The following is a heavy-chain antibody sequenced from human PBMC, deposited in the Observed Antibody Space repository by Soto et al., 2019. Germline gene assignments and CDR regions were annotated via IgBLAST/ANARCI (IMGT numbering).Heavy chain of an antibody. D-gene: IGHD5-18*01. V-gene: IGHV4-59*01. CDR1: GGSISSYY. J-gene: IGHJ4*02. CDR3: ARGRDTAMVKPYFDY. Sequence: SETLSLTCTVSGGSISSYYLSWIRQPPGKGLEWIGYIYYSGSTNYNPSLKSRVTISVDTSKNQFSLKLSSVTAADTAVYYCARGRDTAMVKPYFDYWGQGTLVTVYS. CDR2: IYYSGST.